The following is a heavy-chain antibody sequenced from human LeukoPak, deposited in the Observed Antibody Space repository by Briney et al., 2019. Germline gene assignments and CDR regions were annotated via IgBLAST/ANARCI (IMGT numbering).Heavy chain of an antibody. Sequence: PAETLSLTCTVSGGSISIYYWSWIRQPPGKGLEWIGYVYNSENTNYNPSLKSRVTISVDTSKNQFSLKLSSVTAADTAVYYCARHASDYVWGSYRYGNAFDIWGQGTMVTVSS. CDR1: GGSISIYY. D-gene: IGHD3-16*02. CDR2: VYNSENT. J-gene: IGHJ3*02. V-gene: IGHV4-59*08. CDR3: ARHASDYVWGSYRYGNAFDI.